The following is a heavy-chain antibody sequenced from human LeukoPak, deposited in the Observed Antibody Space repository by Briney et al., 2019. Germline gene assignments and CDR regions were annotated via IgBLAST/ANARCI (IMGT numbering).Heavy chain of an antibody. CDR2: INHSGST. J-gene: IGHJ4*02. D-gene: IGHD6-19*01. CDR3: ARRGRRQWLVSNDYYFDY. V-gene: IGHV4-34*01. Sequence: PSETLSLTCAVYGGSFSGYYWSWIRQPPGKGLEWIGEINHSGSTNYNPSLKSRVTISVDTSKNQFSLKLSSVTAADTAVYYCARRGRRQWLVSNDYYFDYWGQGTLVIVSS. CDR1: GGSFSGYY.